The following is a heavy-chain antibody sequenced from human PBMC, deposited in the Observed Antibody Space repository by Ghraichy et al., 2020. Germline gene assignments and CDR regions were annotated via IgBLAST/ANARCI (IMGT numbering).Heavy chain of an antibody. CDR2: INPNSGGT. Sequence: ASVKVSCKASGYTFTGYYMHWVRQAPGQGLEWMGWINPNSGGTNYAQKFQGRVTMTRDTSISTAYMELSRLRSDDMAVYYCARIPGIVVVPAASRKYYFDYWGQGTLVTVSS. D-gene: IGHD2-2*01. CDR3: ARIPGIVVVPAASRKYYFDY. V-gene: IGHV1-2*02. J-gene: IGHJ4*02. CDR1: GYTFTGYY.